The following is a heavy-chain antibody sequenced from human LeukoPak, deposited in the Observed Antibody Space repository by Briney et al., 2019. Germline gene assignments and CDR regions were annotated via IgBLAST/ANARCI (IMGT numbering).Heavy chain of an antibody. Sequence: ASVKVSCKASGYTFTGYYMHWVRQAPGQGLEWMGWINPNSGGTNYAQKFQGRVTMTRDTSISTAYMELSRLRSDDTAVYYCARALYSYYDYVWGSYRPYYFDYWGQGTLVTGSS. CDR1: GYTFTGYY. CDR3: ARALYSYYDYVWGSYRPYYFDY. CDR2: INPNSGGT. D-gene: IGHD3-16*02. V-gene: IGHV1-2*02. J-gene: IGHJ4*02.